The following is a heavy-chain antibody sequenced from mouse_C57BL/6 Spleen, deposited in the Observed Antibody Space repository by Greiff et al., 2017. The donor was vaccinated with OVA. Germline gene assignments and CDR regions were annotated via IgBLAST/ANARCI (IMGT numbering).Heavy chain of an antibody. V-gene: IGHV1-42*01. CDR2: INPSTGGT. Sequence: EVKLVESGPELVKPGASVKISCKASGYSFTGYYMNWVKQSPEKSLEWIGEINPSTGGTTYNQKFKAKATLTVDKSSSTAYMQLKSLTSEDSAVYYCARLDDGYYFAYWGQGTLVTVSA. D-gene: IGHD2-3*01. CDR3: ARLDDGYYFAY. CDR1: GYSFTGYY. J-gene: IGHJ3*01.